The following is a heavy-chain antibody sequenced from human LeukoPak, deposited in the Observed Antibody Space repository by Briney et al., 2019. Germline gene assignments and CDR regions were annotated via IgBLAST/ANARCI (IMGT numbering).Heavy chain of an antibody. CDR3: ARDGIRGGFDY. CDR1: GVSSSSGTYY. D-gene: IGHD3-10*01. Sequence: SETLSLTSTVSGVSSSSGTYYWSWIRQPAGKGLEWIGRIYTSGNTNYNPSLKSRVTISVDTSKNQFSLNLSSVTAADTAVYYCARDGIRGGFDYWGQGALVTVSS. V-gene: IGHV4-61*02. CDR2: IYTSGNT. J-gene: IGHJ4*02.